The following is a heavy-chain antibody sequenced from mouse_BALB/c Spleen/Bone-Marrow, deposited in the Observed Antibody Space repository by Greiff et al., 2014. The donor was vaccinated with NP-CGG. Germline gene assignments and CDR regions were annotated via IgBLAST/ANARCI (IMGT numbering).Heavy chain of an antibody. V-gene: IGHV14-3*02. Sequence: VQLQQSGAELVKPGASVKLSCTASGFNIKDTYMHWVKQRPEQGLEWIGRIDPANGNTKYDPKLQGKATITADTSSNTAYLQLSGLTSEDTAVYYCASYYYGHYFDYWGQGTTLTVSS. D-gene: IGHD1-1*01. CDR3: ASYYYGHYFDY. J-gene: IGHJ2*01. CDR2: IDPANGNT. CDR1: GFNIKDTY.